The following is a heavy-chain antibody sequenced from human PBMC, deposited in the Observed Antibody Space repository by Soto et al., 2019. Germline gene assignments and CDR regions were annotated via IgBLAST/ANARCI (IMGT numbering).Heavy chain of an antibody. J-gene: IGHJ3*02. CDR1: GFTFSSYS. Sequence: ESGGGLVKPGGSLRLSCAASGFTFSSYSMNWVRQAPGKGLEWVSSISSSSSYIYYADSVKGRFTISRDNAKNSLYLQMNSLRAEDTAVYYCARDGRGANAFDIWGQGTMVTVSS. D-gene: IGHD1-26*01. CDR3: ARDGRGANAFDI. CDR2: ISSSSSYI. V-gene: IGHV3-21*01.